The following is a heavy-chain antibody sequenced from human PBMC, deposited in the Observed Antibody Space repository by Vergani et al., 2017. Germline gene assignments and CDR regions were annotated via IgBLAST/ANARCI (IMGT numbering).Heavy chain of an antibody. J-gene: IGHJ5*02. D-gene: IGHD1-7*01. CDR2: IYYSGST. V-gene: IGHV4-59*01. Sequence: QVQLQESGPGLVNPSETLSLTCTVSGGSISSYYWSWIRQPPGKGLEWIGYIYYSGSTNYNPSLKSRVTISVDTSKNQFSLKLSSVTAADTAVYYCAREYNWNYMGWFDPWGQGTLVTVSS. CDR1: GGSISSYY. CDR3: AREYNWNYMGWFDP.